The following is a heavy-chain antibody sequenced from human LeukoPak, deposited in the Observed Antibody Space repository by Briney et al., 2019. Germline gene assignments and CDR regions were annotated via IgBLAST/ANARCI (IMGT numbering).Heavy chain of an antibody. D-gene: IGHD2-2*01. CDR3: ARVGPCSSTSCYGTTMYYFDY. Sequence: GGSLRLSCAASGFTFSSYSMNWVRQAPGKGLEWVSSISSSSSYIYYADSVKGRFTISRDNAKNSLYLQMNSLRAEDTAVYYCARVGPCSSTSCYGTTMYYFDYWGQGTLVTVSS. V-gene: IGHV3-21*01. J-gene: IGHJ4*02. CDR2: ISSSSSYI. CDR1: GFTFSSYS.